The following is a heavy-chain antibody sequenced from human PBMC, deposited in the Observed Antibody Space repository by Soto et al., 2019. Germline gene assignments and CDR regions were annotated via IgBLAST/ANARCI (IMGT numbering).Heavy chain of an antibody. CDR2: IKEDGSEK. CDR1: RITFSSYW. D-gene: IGHD3-16*02. CDR3: ATRYTDLDY. Sequence: EMPLEESGGGLVQPGGSLRLSCVASRITFSSYWMTWVRQAPGKGLEWVANIKEDGSEKYYVDSVKGRFTISRDNAKNSLYLQMNSLRPEDTAVYYCATRYTDLDYWGQGTLVTVSS. V-gene: IGHV3-7*01. J-gene: IGHJ4*02.